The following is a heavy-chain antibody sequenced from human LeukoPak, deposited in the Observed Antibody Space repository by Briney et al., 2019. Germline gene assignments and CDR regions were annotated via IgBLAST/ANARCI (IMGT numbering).Heavy chain of an antibody. CDR2: IKTKGEGGTV. CDR3: MSDLDN. CDR1: EFSVGSNY. J-gene: IGHJ4*02. V-gene: IGHV3-15*01. Sequence: PGGTLRLSCAASEFSVGSNYMTWVRQAPGKGLEWVGRIKTKGEGGTVDYAAPVKGRFTISRDDSKNTLYLQMNSLKTEDTAIYYCMSDLDNWGQGTLVTVSS.